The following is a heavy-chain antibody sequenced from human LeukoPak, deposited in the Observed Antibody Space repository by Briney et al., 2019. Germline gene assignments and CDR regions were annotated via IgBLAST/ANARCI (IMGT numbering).Heavy chain of an antibody. CDR2: IYYSGST. J-gene: IGHJ4*02. CDR1: GVSISSYY. CDR3: ARVTGYMIEDYFDY. Sequence: SETLSLTCTVSGVSISSYYWSWLRQPPGKGLEGVGYIYYSGSTNYSPSLKSRVTISVDTSKNQSSLKLRSVTAADTAVYYCARVTGYMIEDYFDYWGQGILVTVSS. D-gene: IGHD3-9*01. V-gene: IGHV4-59*01.